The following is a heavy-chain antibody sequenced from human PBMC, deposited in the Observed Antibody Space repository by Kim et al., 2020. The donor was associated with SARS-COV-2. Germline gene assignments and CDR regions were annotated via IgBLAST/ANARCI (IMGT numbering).Heavy chain of an antibody. CDR2: INHSGST. J-gene: IGHJ4*02. V-gene: IGHV4-34*01. D-gene: IGHD3-10*01. CDR3: ARRGMIRESAIDY. Sequence: SETLSLTCAVYVGSFSGYYWTWIRQSPGKGLEWIGEINHSGSTNYDPSLKSRVTISVDTSKNQFSLQLNSVTAADTAVYFCARRGMIRESAIDYWGQGTLVTVPS. CDR1: VGSFSGYY.